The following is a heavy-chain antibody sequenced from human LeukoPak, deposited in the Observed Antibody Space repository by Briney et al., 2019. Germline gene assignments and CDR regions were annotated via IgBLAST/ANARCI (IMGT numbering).Heavy chain of an antibody. CDR3: ARDSGSWALDY. V-gene: IGHV4-59*01. D-gene: IGHD6-13*01. CDR2: IYYSGST. Sequence: SETLSLTCTVSGGSISSYYWSWIRQPPGKGLEWIGYIYYSGSTNYNPSLKSRVTISVDTSKNQFSLKLSSVTAADTAVYYCARDSGSWALDYWGQGTLVTVSS. J-gene: IGHJ4*02. CDR1: GGSISSYY.